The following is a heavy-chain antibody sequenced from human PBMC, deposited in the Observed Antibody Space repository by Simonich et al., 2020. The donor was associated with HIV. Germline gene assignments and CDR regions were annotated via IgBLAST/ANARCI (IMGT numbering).Heavy chain of an antibody. CDR3: AKALSSSSYYFDY. CDR2: ISGSVGST. CDR1: GFTFRNCA. J-gene: IGHJ4*02. Sequence: EVQLLESGGGLVQPGGSLRLSCTASGFTFRNCAMSWVRQAPGKGLEWVSAISGSVGSTYYTDSVKGRFTISRDNSKTTLHLQMNSLRAEDTAIYYCAKALSSSSYYFDYWGQGTLVTVSS. D-gene: IGHD6-6*01. V-gene: IGHV3-23*01.